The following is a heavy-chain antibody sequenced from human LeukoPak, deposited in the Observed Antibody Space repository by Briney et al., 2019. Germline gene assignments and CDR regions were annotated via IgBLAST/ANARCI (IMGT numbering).Heavy chain of an antibody. V-gene: IGHV3-30*02. J-gene: IGHJ4*02. CDR3: AKGGARYNLIPALDY. D-gene: IGHD1-14*01. CDR2: IRYDGSNK. Sequence: GGSLRLSCAASGFTFSSYGMHWVRQAPGKGLEWVAFIRYDGSNKYYADSVKGRFTISRDNSKNTLYLQMNSLRAEDTAVYYCAKGGARYNLIPALDYWGQGTLVTVSS. CDR1: GFTFSSYG.